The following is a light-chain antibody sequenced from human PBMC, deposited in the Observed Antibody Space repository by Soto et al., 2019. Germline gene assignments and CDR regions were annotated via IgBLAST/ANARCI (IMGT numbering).Light chain of an antibody. J-gene: IGLJ1*01. CDR3: ISYTGFDTYV. CDR2: DFT. Sequence: QSALAQPASVSASPGQSITISCTGTSTDIDAYKFVSWYQQHPGKAPKLMIYDFTSRPSGVSNRFSGSKSGNTASLIISGLQSEYEGDYYCISYTGFDTYVFGTGTKVTVL. CDR1: STDIDAYKF. V-gene: IGLV2-14*03.